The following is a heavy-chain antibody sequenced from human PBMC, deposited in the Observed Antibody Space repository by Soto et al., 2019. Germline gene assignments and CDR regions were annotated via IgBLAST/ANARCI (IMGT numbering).Heavy chain of an antibody. V-gene: IGHV3-33*02. D-gene: IGHD2-2*03. CDR1: GFTFSTYG. CDR2: IHYDGSNT. CDR3: ARWIGSLNYDY. J-gene: IGHJ4*02. Sequence: ESGGGVVQPGTSMRLSCAASGFTFSTYGMHWVRQAPGKGMEWVASIHYDGSNTYYADTAKGRFTVSKDNSRNTLFLQMDSLRVGDTAVYFCARWIGSLNYDYWGQGTLLIVSS.